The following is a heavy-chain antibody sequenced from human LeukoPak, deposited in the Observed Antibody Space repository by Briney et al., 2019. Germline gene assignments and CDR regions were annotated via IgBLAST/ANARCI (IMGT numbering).Heavy chain of an antibody. CDR2: MNPNRGNT. Sequence: ASVKVSCKASGYTFTSYDINWVRQATGQGLEWMGWMNPNRGNTGNAQKFKGRVTLTRNTSVGTAYMELSSLRSEDTAVYYCARGANLWYYDFWSGSPYNWFDPWGQGTLVTVSS. V-gene: IGHV1-8*03. J-gene: IGHJ5*02. CDR3: ARGANLWYYDFWSGSPYNWFDP. CDR1: GYTFTSYD. D-gene: IGHD3-3*01.